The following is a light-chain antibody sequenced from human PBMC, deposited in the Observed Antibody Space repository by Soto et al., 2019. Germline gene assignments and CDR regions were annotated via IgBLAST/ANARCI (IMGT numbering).Light chain of an antibody. CDR3: QQYGSSPPMYT. CDR2: GAS. V-gene: IGKV3-20*01. CDR1: QSVSSSY. Sequence: EIVLTQSPGTLSLSPGERATLSCTASQSVSSSYLAWYQQKPGQAPRLLIYGASSRATGIPDTFSGSGSGTYFTLTISRLEPEDFAVYYCQQYGSSPPMYTFGQGTKLEIK. J-gene: IGKJ2*01.